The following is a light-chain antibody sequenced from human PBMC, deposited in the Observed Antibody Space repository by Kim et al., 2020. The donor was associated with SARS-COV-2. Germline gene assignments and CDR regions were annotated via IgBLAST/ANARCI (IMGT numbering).Light chain of an antibody. CDR3: QQSYRTPYT. CDR1: QIISIY. J-gene: IGKJ2*01. CDR2: GGS. Sequence: SASVGDRVTITCRATQIISIYVIWYQQKSGKAPRLLIYGGSTLQSGVPPRFSGSGSDTVFTLTINSLHPEDFATYYCQQSYRTPYTFGQGTKLEIK. V-gene: IGKV1-39*01.